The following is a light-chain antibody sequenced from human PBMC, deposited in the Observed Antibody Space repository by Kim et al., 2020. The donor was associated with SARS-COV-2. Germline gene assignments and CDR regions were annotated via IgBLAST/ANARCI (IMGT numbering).Light chain of an antibody. CDR3: ALWDDSLHCPV. CDR1: RPNIGSHN. J-gene: IGLJ3*02. Sequence: QSVLTQLPSASGTPGQRVAISCSGSRPNIGSHNVNWYQHLPATAPRLLIHNTDQRPSGVPTRFSGSKSGTSASLAASGLRSDDEADYYCALWDDSLHCPVFDVGTQLTVL. CDR2: NTD. V-gene: IGLV1-44*01.